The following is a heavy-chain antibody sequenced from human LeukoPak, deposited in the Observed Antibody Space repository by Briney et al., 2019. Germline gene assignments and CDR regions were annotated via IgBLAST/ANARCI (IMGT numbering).Heavy chain of an antibody. V-gene: IGHV4-59*08. CDR2: VYYCGST. J-gene: IGHJ6*02. CDR1: GGSISSYY. D-gene: IGHD3-22*01. CDR3: ARHVGEYYYYCSCYFLDV. Sequence: SETLSLTCTVSGGSISSYYWSWIRQPPGKGLGWIGYVYYCGSTNYNPSLKSRVTISVDTPNNHFSLKHTSVTAADQAVYYCARHVGEYYYYCSCYFLDVWGQGTTVTVSS.